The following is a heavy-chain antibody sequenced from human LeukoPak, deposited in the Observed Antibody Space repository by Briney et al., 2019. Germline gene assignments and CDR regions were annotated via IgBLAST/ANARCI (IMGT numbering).Heavy chain of an antibody. CDR1: GFTFTIFG. CDR2: IDARSGIT. CDR3: ARTYDFGRGPPGDAFDN. D-gene: IGHD3-3*01. V-gene: IGHV3-48*01. Sequence: GGSLRLSCAASGFTFTIFGMNWVRQAPGKGPEWVSYIDARSGITYYADSVQGRFTISRDNAKESVFLQMNRLRVDDTAVYYCARTYDFGRGPPGDAFDNWGQGTPVTVSS. J-gene: IGHJ3*02.